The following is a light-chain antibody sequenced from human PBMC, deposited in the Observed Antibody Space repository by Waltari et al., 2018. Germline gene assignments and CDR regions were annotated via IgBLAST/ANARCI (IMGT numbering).Light chain of an antibody. CDR1: QSVLYSLNNKNY. V-gene: IGKV4-1*01. CDR2: WAS. Sequence: DIVMTQAPDSLAVSLGERATINCKSSQSVLYSLNNKNYLAWYQQKPGQPPKLLIYWASTRESGVPERFSGSGSGTDFTLTISSLEAEDVAVYYCQQYYGIPRTFGQGTRVEIK. CDR3: QQYYGIPRT. J-gene: IGKJ1*01.